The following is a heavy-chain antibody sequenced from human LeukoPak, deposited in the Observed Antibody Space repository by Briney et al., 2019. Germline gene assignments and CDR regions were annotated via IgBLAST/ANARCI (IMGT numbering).Heavy chain of an antibody. Sequence: SETLSLTCTVSGGSVRSYHWSWIRQSPGEGLEWIAYIHNSGGTRYNPSLQSRVTISGDTSKNQFSLKLRSVTAADTAVYYCVRDWEGFNFDIWGQGTMVTVSS. J-gene: IGHJ3*02. CDR1: GGSVRSYH. CDR2: IHNSGGT. V-gene: IGHV4-59*02. D-gene: IGHD1-26*01. CDR3: VRDWEGFNFDI.